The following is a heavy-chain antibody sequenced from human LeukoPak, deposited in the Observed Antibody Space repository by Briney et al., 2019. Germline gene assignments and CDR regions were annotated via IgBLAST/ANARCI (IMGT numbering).Heavy chain of an antibody. V-gene: IGHV3-74*01. Sequence: PGGSLRLSCAASGFTFSSSWMHWVRQAPGKGLVWVSRINSDGSSTTYADSVKGRFTISRDNAKNTLYLQMNSLRAEDTAVYYCARPAVIAGATAYWGQGTLVTVSS. CDR2: INSDGSST. CDR3: ARPAVIAGATAY. D-gene: IGHD6-25*01. J-gene: IGHJ4*02. CDR1: GFTFSSSW.